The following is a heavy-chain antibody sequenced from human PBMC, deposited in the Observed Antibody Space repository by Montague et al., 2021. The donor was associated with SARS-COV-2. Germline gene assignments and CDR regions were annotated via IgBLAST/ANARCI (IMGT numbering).Heavy chain of an antibody. CDR2: IKPDESEK. J-gene: IGHJ6*02. CDR1: GFTFSNFW. V-gene: IGHV3-7*01. Sequence: SLRLSCAASGFTFSNFWMSWVRQPPGKGLEWVAHIKPDESEKNYLDSVKGRFSISRDNAKNSLYLQMDNLRVEDTAIYYCAKNGGAHGLDAWGQGTSVSVSS. CDR3: AKNGGAHGLDA. D-gene: IGHD4-23*01.